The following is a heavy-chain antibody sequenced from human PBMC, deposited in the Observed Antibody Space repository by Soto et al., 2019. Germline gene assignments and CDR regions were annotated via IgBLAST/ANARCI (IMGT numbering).Heavy chain of an antibody. D-gene: IGHD3-3*01. CDR1: GYTFTSYD. CDR2: MNPNSGNP. Sequence: QVQLVQSGAEVKKPGASVKVSCKASGYTFTSYDINWVRQATGQGLEWMGWMNPNSGNPGYAQKFQGRVTMTRNTSISIAKMELRILRSEDTAVYYCARGGTTYYYFWIGLIVYCGQGPRVNVSS. J-gene: IGHJ4*02. CDR3: ARGGTTYYYFWIGLIVY. V-gene: IGHV1-8*01.